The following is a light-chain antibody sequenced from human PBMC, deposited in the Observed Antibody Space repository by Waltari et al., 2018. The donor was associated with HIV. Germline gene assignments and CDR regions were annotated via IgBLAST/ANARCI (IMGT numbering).Light chain of an antibody. CDR2: GNP. V-gene: IGLV1-40*01. CDR1: SSNIGAGYG. CDR3: QSYDSSLSVVV. J-gene: IGLJ2*01. Sequence: QSVLTQPPSVSGAPGQRVTISCTGSSSNIGAGYGVHWYQQLPGTAPKLLIYGNPNRPSGIPDRFSGSKSDTSASLAITGLQAEDEADYYCQSYDSSLSVVVFGGGTKLTVL.